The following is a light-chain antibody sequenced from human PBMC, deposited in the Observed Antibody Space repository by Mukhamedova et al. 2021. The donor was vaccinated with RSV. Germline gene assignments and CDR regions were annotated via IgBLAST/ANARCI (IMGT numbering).Light chain of an antibody. CDR2: GAS. V-gene: IGKV3-20*01. J-gene: IGKJ1*01. CDR3: QQYGSSPWT. CDR1: QSVSSSY. Sequence: GRATLSCRASQSVSSSYLAWYQQKPGQAPRLLIYGASSRATGIPDRFSGSGSGTDFTLTISRLEPEDFAVYYCQQYGSSPWTFGQGT.